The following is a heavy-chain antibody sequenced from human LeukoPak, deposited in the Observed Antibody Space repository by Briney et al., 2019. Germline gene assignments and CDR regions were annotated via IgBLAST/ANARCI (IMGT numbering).Heavy chain of an antibody. J-gene: IGHJ4*02. CDR1: GYKFTSYG. CDR2: ISGYNGNT. D-gene: IGHD6-13*01. Sequence: DSVKVSCKASGYKFTSYGVSWVRQAPGQGLEWMGWISGYNGNTNFAQKFQGRVTMTTDTSTSTAYMELRSLRSDDTAVYYCARDSPYSSSSLGFDYWGQGTLVTVSS. V-gene: IGHV1-18*01. CDR3: ARDSPYSSSSLGFDY.